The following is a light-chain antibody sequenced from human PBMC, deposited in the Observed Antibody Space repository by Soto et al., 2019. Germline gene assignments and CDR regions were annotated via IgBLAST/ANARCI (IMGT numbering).Light chain of an antibody. CDR1: QSVSSN. J-gene: IGKJ1*01. CDR2: GAS. V-gene: IGKV3-15*01. CDR3: QQYNNWPGT. Sequence: EIVMTQSPATLSVSPGERATLSCRASQSVSSNLAWYQQKPGQAPRLLIYGASTRATGIPARFSGSGSGTEFTLTISSLQSEDFGVYYCQQYNNWPGTFGQGTKGEIK.